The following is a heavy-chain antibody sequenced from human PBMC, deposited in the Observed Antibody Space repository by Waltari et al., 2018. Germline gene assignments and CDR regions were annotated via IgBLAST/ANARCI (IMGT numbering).Heavy chain of an antibody. D-gene: IGHD3-16*01. J-gene: IGHJ5*02. V-gene: IGHV3-11*01. CDR3: VRHGVFGGDL. Sequence: QVQLVESGGDLVKPGGSLSLSLAASGFNFSAYYMNCICQAPGKGLEWIAYISPSGRTDFYAYSVKGRFTISRDNANSFVGLQMNNLRGDDTAVYFCVRHGVFGGDLWGQGTQVTVSS. CDR1: GFNFSAYY. CDR2: ISPSGRTD.